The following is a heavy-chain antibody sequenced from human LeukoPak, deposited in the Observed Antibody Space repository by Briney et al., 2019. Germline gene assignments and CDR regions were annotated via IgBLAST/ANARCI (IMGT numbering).Heavy chain of an antibody. Sequence: SETLSLTCAVYGGSFSGYYWSWIRQPPGKGLEWIGEINHSGSTNYNPSLKSRVTISVDTSKNQFSLTLSSVTAPDTPVYYCAIRQLWRTHHYWGQGTLVTVSS. CDR3: AIRQLWRTHHY. V-gene: IGHV4-34*01. J-gene: IGHJ4*02. D-gene: IGHD5-18*01. CDR1: GGSFSGYY. CDR2: INHSGST.